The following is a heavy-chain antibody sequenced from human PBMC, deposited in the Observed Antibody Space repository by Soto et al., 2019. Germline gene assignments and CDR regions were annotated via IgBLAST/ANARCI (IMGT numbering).Heavy chain of an antibody. CDR2: INHSGST. CDR1: GGSFSGYY. Sequence: PSETLSLTCAVYGGSFSGYYWSWIRQPPGKGLEWIGEINHSGSTNYNPSLKSRVTISVDTSKNQFSLKLSSVTAADTAVYYCAIALAAAGIRYNWFDPWGQGTLVT. CDR3: AIALAAAGIRYNWFDP. D-gene: IGHD6-13*01. V-gene: IGHV4-34*01. J-gene: IGHJ5*02.